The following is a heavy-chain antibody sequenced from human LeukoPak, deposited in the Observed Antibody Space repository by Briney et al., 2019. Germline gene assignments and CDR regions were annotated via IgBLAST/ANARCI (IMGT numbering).Heavy chain of an antibody. CDR2: INPNSGGT. Sequence: ASVKVSCKASGYTFTGYYMHWVRQAPGQGLEWMGWINPNSGGTNYAQKFQGRVTMTRDTSISTAYVELSRLRSDDTAVYYCARDIYCSGGSCYYWDYWGQGTLVTVSS. CDR1: GYTFTGYY. CDR3: ARDIYCSGGSCYYWDY. J-gene: IGHJ4*02. V-gene: IGHV1-2*02. D-gene: IGHD2-15*01.